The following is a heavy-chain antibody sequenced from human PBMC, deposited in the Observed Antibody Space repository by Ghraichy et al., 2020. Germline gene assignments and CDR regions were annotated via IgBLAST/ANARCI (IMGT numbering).Heavy chain of an antibody. V-gene: IGHV4-59*01. J-gene: IGHJ5*02. CDR2: IYYSGST. Sequence: SETLSLTCTVSGGSISSYYWSWIRQPPGKGLEWIGYIYYSGSTNYNPSLKSRVTISVDTSKNQFSLKLSSVTAADTAVYYCARVIAAAEFDPWGQGTLVTVSS. CDR3: ARVIAAAEFDP. CDR1: GGSISSYY. D-gene: IGHD6-13*01.